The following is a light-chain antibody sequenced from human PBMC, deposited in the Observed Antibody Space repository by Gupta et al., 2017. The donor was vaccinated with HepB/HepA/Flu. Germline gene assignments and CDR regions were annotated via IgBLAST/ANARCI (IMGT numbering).Light chain of an antibody. J-gene: IGKJ5*01. CDR3: QQNKNWPPIT. V-gene: IGKV3-15*01. CDR1: QSVSSN. CDR2: GAS. Sequence: EIVMTQSPATLSVSPGERATLSCRASQSVSSNLAWYQQKPGQAPRLLIYGASTRDTGIPARFSGSGYGTEFTLTISSRQSEDFAFYYCQQNKNWPPITFGQGTQMEIK.